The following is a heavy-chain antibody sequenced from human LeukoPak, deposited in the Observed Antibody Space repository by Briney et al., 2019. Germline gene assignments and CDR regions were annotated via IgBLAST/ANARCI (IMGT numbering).Heavy chain of an antibody. J-gene: IGHJ3*02. D-gene: IGHD3/OR15-3a*01. CDR2: ISSSSSYI. V-gene: IGHV3-21*01. CDR1: GFTFSSYS. CDR3: ARGAAAAPPGDWFFDI. Sequence: GGSLRLSCAASGFTFSSYSMNWVRQAPGKGLEWVSSISSSSSYIYYADSVKGRFTISRDNAKNSLYLQMNSLRAEDTAVYYCARGAAAAPPGDWFFDIWGQGTMVTVSS.